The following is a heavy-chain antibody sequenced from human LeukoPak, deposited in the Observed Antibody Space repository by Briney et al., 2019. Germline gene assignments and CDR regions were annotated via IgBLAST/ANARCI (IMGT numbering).Heavy chain of an antibody. D-gene: IGHD3-22*01. CDR3: ATAIYDSNGYSMDY. CDR2: MNPNSGNT. V-gene: IGHV1-8*01. CDR1: GYTFTSYD. J-gene: IGHJ4*02. Sequence: ASVKVSCKASGYTFTSYDINSVRQATGQGLEWMGGMNPNSGNTGYAQKFQDRVIMIRSTNTNTAYMQQSSLRSADTAVYYCATAIYDSNGYSMDYWGQGTLVTVSS.